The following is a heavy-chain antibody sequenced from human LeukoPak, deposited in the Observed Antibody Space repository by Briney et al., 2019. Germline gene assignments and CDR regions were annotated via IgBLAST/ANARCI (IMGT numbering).Heavy chain of an antibody. V-gene: IGHV1-69*13. Sequence: SVKVSCKASGGTFSSYAISWVRQAPGRGVEWMGGIIPIFGTANYAQKCQGRVTITADESTSTAYMELSSPRSEDTAVYYCARASYSGLRYFDWLPPDAFDIWGQGTMVTVSS. D-gene: IGHD3-9*01. CDR3: ARASYSGLRYFDWLPPDAFDI. CDR1: GGTFSSYA. J-gene: IGHJ3*02. CDR2: IIPIFGTA.